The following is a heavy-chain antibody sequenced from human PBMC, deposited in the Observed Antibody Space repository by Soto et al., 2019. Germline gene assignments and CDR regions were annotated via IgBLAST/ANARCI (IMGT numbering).Heavy chain of an antibody. CDR2: ISYDGSNK. D-gene: IGHD3-16*01. CDR1: GFTFSSYG. V-gene: IGHV3-30*03. CDR3: AEGGGENDAFDI. Sequence: PGGSLRLSCAASGFTFSSYGMHWVRQAPGKGLEWVAVISYDGSNKYYADSVKGRFTISRDNSKNTLYLQMNSLRAEDTAVYYCAEGGGENDAFDIWGQGTMVTVSS. J-gene: IGHJ3*02.